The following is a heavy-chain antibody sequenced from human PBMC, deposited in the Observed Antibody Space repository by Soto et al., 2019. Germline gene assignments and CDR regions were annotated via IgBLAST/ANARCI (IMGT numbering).Heavy chain of an antibody. CDR2: ITTTIYI. Sequence: GGSLRLSCAASGFTFSNYRMNWVRQAPGKGLEWVSSITTTIYIYYADSLKGRFTISRDNAKNSLYLQMNSLRAEDTAVYYCGRSFSTSPGVDYWGQGTLVTVSS. CDR1: GFTFSNYR. V-gene: IGHV3-21*01. J-gene: IGHJ4*02. D-gene: IGHD2-2*01. CDR3: GRSFSTSPGVDY.